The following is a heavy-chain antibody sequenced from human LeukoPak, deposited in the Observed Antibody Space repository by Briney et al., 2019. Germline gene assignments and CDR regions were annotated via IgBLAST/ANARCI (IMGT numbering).Heavy chain of an antibody. J-gene: IGHJ4*02. V-gene: IGHV3-7*05. CDR2: MKQDGSGK. CDR1: GFTFSGYW. Sequence: GGSLRLSCAASGFTFSGYWMTWVRQAPGKGLEWVANMKQDGSGKYYVDSVKGRFTISRDNAQNSLYLQMNSLRAEDTAVYYCARPRYCSGGSCRYVDSWGQGTPVTVSS. D-gene: IGHD2-15*01. CDR3: ARPRYCSGGSCRYVDS.